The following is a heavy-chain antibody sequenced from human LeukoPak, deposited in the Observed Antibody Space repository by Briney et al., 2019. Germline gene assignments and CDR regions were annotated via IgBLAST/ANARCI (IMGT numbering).Heavy chain of an antibody. CDR3: AKDYVSGSYIVGAFDI. CDR2: FSGSGGST. Sequence: GGSLRLSCAASGFTFSSYAMSWVRQAPGKGLEWVSGFSGSGGSTYYADSVKGRFTISRDNSKNTLYLQMNSLRAEDTAVYYCAKDYVSGSYIVGAFDIWGQGTMVTVSS. J-gene: IGHJ3*02. CDR1: GFTFSSYA. D-gene: IGHD1-26*01. V-gene: IGHV3-23*01.